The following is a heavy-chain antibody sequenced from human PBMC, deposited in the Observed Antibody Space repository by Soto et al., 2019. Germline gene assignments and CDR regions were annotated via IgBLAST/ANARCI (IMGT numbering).Heavy chain of an antibody. D-gene: IGHD5-18*01. CDR2: ISDDGSIK. J-gene: IGHJ4*02. Sequence: GGSLRLSCAASEFSFTTYAMHWVRQAPGKGLEWVAVISDDGSIKYYADSVKGRFTISRDNSKNTFYLQMNSLRGDDTALYYCARAIETAMDPCDYWGQGALVTVSS. CDR1: EFSFTTYA. CDR3: ARAIETAMDPCDY. V-gene: IGHV3-30-3*01.